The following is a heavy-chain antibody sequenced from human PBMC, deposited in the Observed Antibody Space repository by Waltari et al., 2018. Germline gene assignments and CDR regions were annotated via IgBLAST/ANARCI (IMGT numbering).Heavy chain of an antibody. CDR1: GGSLSRSCYY. CDR3: ARHWKKSGYRFDP. J-gene: IGHJ5*02. Sequence: QLQLQESGPGLVKPSETLSLPCTVSGGSLSRSCYYWGWIRQSPGTGLGWIGGFYYSGSTYYNPTLKSRVTISGDTSKNQFSLKLSSVTAADTAVYYCARHWKKSGYRFDPWGQGTLVTVSS. V-gene: IGHV4-39*01. CDR2: FYYSGST. D-gene: IGHD5-12*01.